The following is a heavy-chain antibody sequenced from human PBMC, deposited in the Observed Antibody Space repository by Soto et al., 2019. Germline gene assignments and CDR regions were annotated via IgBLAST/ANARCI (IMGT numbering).Heavy chain of an antibody. J-gene: IGHJ5*02. V-gene: IGHV3-74*01. D-gene: IGHD6-19*01. CDR2: INGDGSST. CDR3: ARDKTPIGSSGWYWFDP. CDR1: DFSVSYNY. Sequence: GGSLRLSCAASDFSVSYNYMSWVRQAPGEGQGLRRGLVWVSRINGDGSSTTYTDSVKGRFTISRDNSKNTLYLQMNSLRAEDTAVYYCARDKTPIGSSGWYWFDPWGQGTLVTVSS.